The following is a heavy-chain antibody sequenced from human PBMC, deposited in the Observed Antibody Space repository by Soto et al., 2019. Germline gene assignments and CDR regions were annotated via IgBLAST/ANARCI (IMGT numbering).Heavy chain of an antibody. Sequence: EVQLLESGGGLVQPGGSLRLSCAASGFTFSSYAMSWVRQAPGKGLEWVSAISGSGGSTYYADYVKGRFTISRDNSKNTLYLQMNSLRAEDTAVYYCAKDDDVDRVATSLVDYWGQGTLVTVSS. CDR1: GFTFSSYA. J-gene: IGHJ4*02. CDR3: AKDDDVDRVATSLVDY. CDR2: ISGSGGST. D-gene: IGHD5-12*01. V-gene: IGHV3-23*01.